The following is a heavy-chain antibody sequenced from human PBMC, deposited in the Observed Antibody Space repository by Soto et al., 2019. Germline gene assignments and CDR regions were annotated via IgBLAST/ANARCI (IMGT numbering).Heavy chain of an antibody. CDR2: MNPNSGNT. J-gene: IGHJ5*02. Sequence: QVQLVQSGAEVKKPGASVKVSCKASGYTFTSYDINWVRQATGQGLEWMGWMNPNSGNTGYAQKFQGRVTMTRNNSISTAYMELSRLRSEDTAVYYCARELYSSVRFDPWGQGTLVTVSS. V-gene: IGHV1-8*01. D-gene: IGHD6-25*01. CDR3: ARELYSSVRFDP. CDR1: GYTFTSYD.